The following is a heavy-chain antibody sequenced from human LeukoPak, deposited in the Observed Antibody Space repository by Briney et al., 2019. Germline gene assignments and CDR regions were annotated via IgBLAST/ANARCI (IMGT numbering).Heavy chain of an antibody. V-gene: IGHV3-23*01. CDR3: AKDQYYYDSSGYYSDAFDI. CDR2: ISGSGGST. J-gene: IGHJ3*02. Sequence: GGSLRLSCAASGFTSSSYAMSWVRQAPGKGLEWVSAISGSGGSTYYADSVKGRFTISRDNSKNTLYLQMNSLRAEDTAVYYCAKDQYYYDSSGYYSDAFDIWGQGTMVTVSS. CDR1: GFTSSSYA. D-gene: IGHD3-22*01.